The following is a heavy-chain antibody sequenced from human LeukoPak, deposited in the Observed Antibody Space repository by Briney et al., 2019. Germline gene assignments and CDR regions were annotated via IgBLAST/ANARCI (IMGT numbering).Heavy chain of an antibody. D-gene: IGHD3-10*01. CDR2: IYYSGST. CDR1: GGSISSYY. V-gene: IGHV4-59*01. J-gene: IGHJ4*02. CDR3: ARRYYDSGSSRSYFDY. Sequence: PPETPSLTCTVSGGSISSYYWSWIRQPPGKGLEWIGYIYYSGSTNYNPSLKSRVTISVDTSKNQFSLKLSSVTAADTAVYYCARRYYDSGSSRSYFDYWGQGTLATVSS.